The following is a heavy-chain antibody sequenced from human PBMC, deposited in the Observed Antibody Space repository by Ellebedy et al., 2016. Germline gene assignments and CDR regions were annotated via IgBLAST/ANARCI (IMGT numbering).Heavy chain of an antibody. D-gene: IGHD4-17*01. CDR2: FDPEDGGT. J-gene: IGHJ4*02. V-gene: IGHV1-24*01. Sequence: ASVKVSCKVSGYTLTDLSMHWVRQAPGKGLEWMGGFDPEDGGTIYAQKFQGRVTMTEDTSTDTAYMELSSLRSEDTAVYYCATDPTGDYGFDYWGQGTLVTVSS. CDR3: ATDPTGDYGFDY. CDR1: GYTLTDLS.